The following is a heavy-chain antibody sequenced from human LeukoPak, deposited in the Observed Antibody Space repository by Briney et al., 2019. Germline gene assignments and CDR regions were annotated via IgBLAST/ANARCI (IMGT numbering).Heavy chain of an antibody. CDR1: GGSFSGYY. D-gene: IGHD4-11*01. J-gene: IGHJ4*02. V-gene: IGHV4-34*01. Sequence: SETLSLTCAVYGGSFSGYYWSWTRQPPGKGLEWIGEINHSGSTNYNPSLKSRVTISVDTSKNQFSLKLSSVTAADTAVYYCAIEGTTTGPDYWGQGTLVTVSS. CDR2: INHSGST. CDR3: AIEGTTTGPDY.